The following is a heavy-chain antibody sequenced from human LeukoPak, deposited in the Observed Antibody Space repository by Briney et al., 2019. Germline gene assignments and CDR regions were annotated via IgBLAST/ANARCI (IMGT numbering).Heavy chain of an antibody. V-gene: IGHV5-51*01. CDR1: GYSFTSYW. D-gene: IGHD5-18*01. Sequence: GESLKISCKGSGYSFTSYWIGWVRQMSGKGLEWMGIIYPGDSDTRYSPSFQGQVTISVDKSISTAYLHWSSPKASDTAMYYCARDTPTNAFDIWGQGTMVTVSS. CDR2: IYPGDSDT. CDR3: ARDTPTNAFDI. J-gene: IGHJ3*02.